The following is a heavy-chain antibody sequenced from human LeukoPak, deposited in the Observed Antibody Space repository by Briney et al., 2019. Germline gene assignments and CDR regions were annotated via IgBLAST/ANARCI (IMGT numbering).Heavy chain of an antibody. D-gene: IGHD2-2*01. CDR2: MNPNSGNT. CDR3: ARGDCSSTSCVNYYYYGMDV. CDR1: GYTFTSYD. J-gene: IGHJ6*02. V-gene: IGHV1-8*01. Sequence: GASVKVSCKASGYTFTSYDINWVRQATGQGLEWMGWMNPNSGNTGYAQKFQGRVTMTRNTSISTAYMELSSLRSEDTAVYYCARGDCSSTSCVNYYYYGMDVWAKGPRSPSP.